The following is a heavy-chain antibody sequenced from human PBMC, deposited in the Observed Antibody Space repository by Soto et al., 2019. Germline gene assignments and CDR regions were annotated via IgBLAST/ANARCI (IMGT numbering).Heavy chain of an antibody. V-gene: IGHV4-30-4*01. D-gene: IGHD5-18*01. CDR1: GGSISSGDYY. CDR2: IYYSGSS. Sequence: QVQLQESGPGLVKPSQTLSLTCTVSGGSISSGDYYWSWIRQPPGKGLEWIGYIYYSGSSYYNPHLRRRVTIAVDTSKNQFSLKLSSVTAADTAVYYCASNSYGYTIYDYWGQGTLVTVSS. CDR3: ASNSYGYTIYDY. J-gene: IGHJ4*02.